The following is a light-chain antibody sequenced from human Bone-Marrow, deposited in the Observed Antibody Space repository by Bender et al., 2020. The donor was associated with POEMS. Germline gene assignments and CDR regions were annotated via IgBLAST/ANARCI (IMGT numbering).Light chain of an antibody. CDR3: SAYATTYTVL. CDR2: EVD. Sequence: QSALTQPASVSGSPGQSITISCTGTSSDVGGYNYVSWYQQYPGKAPKLIIFEVDYRPSGISDRFSGSKSGNTASLTISGLQPEDEAYYYCSAYATTYTVLFGGGTKVTVL. CDR1: SSDVGGYNY. J-gene: IGLJ2*01. V-gene: IGLV2-14*01.